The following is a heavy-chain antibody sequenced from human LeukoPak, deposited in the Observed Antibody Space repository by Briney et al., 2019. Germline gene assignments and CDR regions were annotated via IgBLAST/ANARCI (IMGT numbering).Heavy chain of an antibody. CDR3: AKDRDPYSSGWSDY. D-gene: IGHD6-19*01. V-gene: IGHV3-49*03. CDR2: IRSKAYGGTT. J-gene: IGHJ4*02. Sequence: PGGSLRLSCTASGFTFGDYAMSWFRQAPGKGLEWVGFIRSKAYGGTTEYAASVKGRFTISRDDSKSIAYLQMNSLKTEDTAVYYCAKDRDPYSSGWSDYWGQGTLVTVSS. CDR1: GFTFGDYA.